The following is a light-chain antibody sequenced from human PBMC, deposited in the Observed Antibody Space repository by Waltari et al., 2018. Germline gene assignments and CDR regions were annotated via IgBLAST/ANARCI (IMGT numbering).Light chain of an antibody. CDR3: SSYAGSNHLV. Sequence: QSALTQPPSASGSPGQSVTISCTGTSSDVGGYNYVSWYQHHPGKAPKLMVYEVNKRPSGVPDRVSGSKSGNTASRTVSGLQAEDESDYYCSSYAGSNHLVFGGGTKLTVL. J-gene: IGLJ3*02. CDR2: EVN. CDR1: SSDVGGYNY. V-gene: IGLV2-8*01.